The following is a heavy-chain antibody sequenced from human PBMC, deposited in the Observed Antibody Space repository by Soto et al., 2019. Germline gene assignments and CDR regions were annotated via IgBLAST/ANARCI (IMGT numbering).Heavy chain of an antibody. CDR1: GGSTSSYY. CDR3: ARGVDYCSGGSCYRSFDY. D-gene: IGHD2-15*01. Sequence: SETLSLTCTVSGGSTSSYYWSWIRQPPGKGLEWIGYIYYSGSTNYNPSLKSRVTISVDTSKNQFSLKLSSVTAADTAVYYCARGVDYCSGGSCYRSFDYWGQGTLVTVSS. J-gene: IGHJ4*02. V-gene: IGHV4-59*01. CDR2: IYYSGST.